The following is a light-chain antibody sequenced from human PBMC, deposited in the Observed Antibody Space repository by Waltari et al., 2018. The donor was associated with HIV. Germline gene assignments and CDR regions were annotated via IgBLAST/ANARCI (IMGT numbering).Light chain of an antibody. V-gene: IGLV4-69*01. CDR3: QTWDTGILGI. CDR1: RGYTGYA. J-gene: IGLJ2*01. Sequence: QVVLTQSPSVSASLGASVKLTCTLSRGYTGYAIAWHQQQPEKGPRFLMKITCDGRLIKGDGVPDRFSGSTSGAGRYLTISGLQSEDDADYSCQTWDTGILGIFGGGTRLTVL. CDR2: ITCDGRL.